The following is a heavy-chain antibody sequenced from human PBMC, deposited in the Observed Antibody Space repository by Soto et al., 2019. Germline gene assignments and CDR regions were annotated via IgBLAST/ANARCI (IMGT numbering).Heavy chain of an antibody. J-gene: IGHJ4*02. CDR3: ARGSLRRGYSGYTGDY. CDR1: GGTFSSYA. D-gene: IGHD5-12*01. CDR2: IIPIFGTA. V-gene: IGHV1-69*13. Sequence: SVKVSCKASGGTFSSYAISWVRQAPGQGLEWMGGIIPIFGTANYAQKFQGRVTITADESTSTAYMELSSLRSEDTAVYYCARGSLRRGYSGYTGDYWGQGTLVTVSS.